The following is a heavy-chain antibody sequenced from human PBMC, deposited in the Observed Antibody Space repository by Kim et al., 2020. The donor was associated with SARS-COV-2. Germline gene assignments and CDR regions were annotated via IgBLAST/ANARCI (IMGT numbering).Heavy chain of an antibody. Sequence: SETLSLTCAVSGGSISSSNWWSWVRQPPGKGLEWIGEIYHSGSTNYNPSLKSRVTISVDKSKNQFSLKLSSVTAADTAVYYCARASPPPRITMVRGALDNWFDPWGQGTLVTVSS. J-gene: IGHJ5*02. CDR3: ARASPPPRITMVRGALDNWFDP. D-gene: IGHD3-10*01. CDR2: IYHSGST. V-gene: IGHV4-4*02. CDR1: GGSISSSNW.